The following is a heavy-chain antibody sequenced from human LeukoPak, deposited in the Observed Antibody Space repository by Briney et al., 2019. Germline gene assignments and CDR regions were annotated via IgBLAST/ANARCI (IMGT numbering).Heavy chain of an antibody. Sequence: GGSLRLSCVASGSTFTTYWMHWVRQAPGKGLVWVSRINGDGRNSNYADSVKGRFTISRDNARNTLYLQMNGLRAEDTALYYCARTSPTSHFDFWGQGTLVTVSS. CDR1: GSTFTTYW. CDR2: INGDGRNS. J-gene: IGHJ4*02. CDR3: ARTSPTSHFDF. D-gene: IGHD3-16*01. V-gene: IGHV3-74*01.